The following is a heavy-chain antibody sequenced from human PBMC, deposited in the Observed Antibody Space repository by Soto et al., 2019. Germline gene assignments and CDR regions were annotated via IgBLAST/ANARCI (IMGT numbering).Heavy chain of an antibody. Sequence: PWGSLRLSCAASGFTFSNYVMNWVRQAPGKGLEWVSAISGSGGSTYYADSVKGRFTISRDNSKNTLYLQMNSLRAEDTAVYYCAKDRMITFGGIIDQATFDYWGQGTLVTVSS. CDR3: AKDRMITFGGIIDQATFDY. CDR1: GFTFSNYV. CDR2: ISGSGGST. D-gene: IGHD3-16*02. J-gene: IGHJ4*02. V-gene: IGHV3-23*01.